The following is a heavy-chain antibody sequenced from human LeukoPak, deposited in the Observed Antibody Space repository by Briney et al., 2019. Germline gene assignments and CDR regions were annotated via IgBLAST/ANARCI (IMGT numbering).Heavy chain of an antibody. J-gene: IGHJ6*02. V-gene: IGHV1-69*13. CDR1: GGTFSSYA. CDR3: AAGGVAARYYYYGMDV. Sequence: ASVKVSCKASGGTFSSYAISWVRQDPGQGLEWMGGIIPIFGTANYAQKFQGRVTITADESTSTAYMELSSLRSEDTAVYYCAAGGVAARYYYYGMDVWGQGTTVTVSS. D-gene: IGHD6-6*01. CDR2: IIPIFGTA.